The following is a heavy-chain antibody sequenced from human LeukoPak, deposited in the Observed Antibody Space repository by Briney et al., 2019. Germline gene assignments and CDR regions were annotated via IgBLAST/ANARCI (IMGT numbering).Heavy chain of an antibody. V-gene: IGHV3-74*01. CDR2: SDRDVSRT. D-gene: IGHD6-19*01. Sequence: GRCLRPAWPPSAPSVSTYWTNWARQPPGEGLGWLSRSDRDVSRTTYANSVKGRCTVSRDNAKNTLYLQMNSLRTEDTAVYYCARPGTRYSSGLDGFDIWGQGTMATVSS. CDR3: ARPGTRYSSGLDGFDI. CDR1: APSVSTYW. J-gene: IGHJ3*02.